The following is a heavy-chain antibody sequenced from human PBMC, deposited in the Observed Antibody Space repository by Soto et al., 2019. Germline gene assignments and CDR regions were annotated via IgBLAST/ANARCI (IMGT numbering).Heavy chain of an antibody. D-gene: IGHD3-22*01. J-gene: IGHJ6*02. CDR1: GYTFTSYG. CDR3: ARDAYRYYYDSSGPGTYYYYGMDV. CDR2: ISAYNGNT. V-gene: IGHV1-18*01. Sequence: QVQLVQSGAEVKKPGASVKVSCKASGYTFTSYGISWVRQAPGQGLEWMGWISAYNGNTNYAQKLQGRVTMTTDTSTSTAYMELRSLRSDDTAVYYCARDAYRYYYDSSGPGTYYYYGMDVWGQGTTVTVSS.